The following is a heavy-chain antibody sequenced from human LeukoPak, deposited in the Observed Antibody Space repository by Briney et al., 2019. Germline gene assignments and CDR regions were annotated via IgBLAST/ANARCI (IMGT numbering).Heavy chain of an antibody. V-gene: IGHV3-9*01. Sequence: PGRSLRLSCAASGFTFDDYAMHWVRQAPGKGLEWVSGISWNSGYIGYADSVKGRFTISRDNAKNSLYLQMNSLRPEDTALYYCAKDGPAAGPSWGQGTLVTVSS. CDR2: ISWNSGYI. CDR3: AKDGPAAGPS. J-gene: IGHJ5*02. D-gene: IGHD6-13*01. CDR1: GFTFDDYA.